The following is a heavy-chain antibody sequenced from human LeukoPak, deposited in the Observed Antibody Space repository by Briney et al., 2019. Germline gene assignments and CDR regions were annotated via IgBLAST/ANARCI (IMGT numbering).Heavy chain of an antibody. CDR3: ARDMRWGGLDAFDI. D-gene: IGHD3/OR15-3a*01. V-gene: IGHV3-7*03. CDR1: GFTFSSYG. CDR2: IKQDGSEK. Sequence: GGSLRLSCAASGFTFSSYGMNWVRQAPGKGLEWVANIKQDGSEKYYVDSARGRFSISRDNAKNSLYLQMNSLRAEDTAVYYCARDMRWGGLDAFDIWGQGTMVTVSS. J-gene: IGHJ3*02.